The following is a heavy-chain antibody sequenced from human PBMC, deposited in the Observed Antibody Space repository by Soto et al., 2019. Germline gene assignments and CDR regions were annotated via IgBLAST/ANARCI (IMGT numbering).Heavy chain of an antibody. V-gene: IGHV6-1*01. Sequence: SHTLSLTCAISGDSVSSNSAAWNWIRQSPSRGLEWLGRTYYRSKWYNDYAVSVKSRITINPDTSKNQFSLQLNSVTPEDTAVYYCAREQSGQSLWRYYYYYYGRDVWGQGTTVTVS. CDR3: AREQSGQSLWRYYYYYYGRDV. CDR1: GDSVSSNSAA. D-gene: IGHD3-10*01. CDR2: TYYRSKWYN. J-gene: IGHJ6*02.